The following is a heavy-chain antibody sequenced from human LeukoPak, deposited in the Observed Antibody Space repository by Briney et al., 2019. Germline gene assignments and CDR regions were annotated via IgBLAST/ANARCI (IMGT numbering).Heavy chain of an antibody. D-gene: IGHD2-2*01. CDR2: IYPGDSDS. J-gene: IGHJ6*02. Sequence: GESLKISCKGSGYSFTSYWIGWVRQMPGKGLEWMGIIYPGDSDSTYSPSFQGQVTISADKSISTAYLQWSSLKASDTAMYYCARRDGYCSSTSCYADYYYGMDVWGQGTTVTVSS. CDR3: ARRDGYCSSTSCYADYYYGMDV. CDR1: GYSFTSYW. V-gene: IGHV5-51*01.